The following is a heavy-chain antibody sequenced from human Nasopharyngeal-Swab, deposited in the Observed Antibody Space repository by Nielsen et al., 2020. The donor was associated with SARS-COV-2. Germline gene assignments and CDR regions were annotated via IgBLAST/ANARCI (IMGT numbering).Heavy chain of an antibody. Sequence: GESLKISCTASGFIFSNYGMHWVRQAPGKGLEWVSAISGSGGSTYYADSVKGRFTISRDNSKNTLYLQMNSLRAEDTAVYYCAKDRGVGALDYWGQGTLVTVSS. CDR3: AKDRGVGALDY. CDR2: ISGSGGST. J-gene: IGHJ4*02. CDR1: GFIFSNYG. V-gene: IGHV3-23*01. D-gene: IGHD1-26*01.